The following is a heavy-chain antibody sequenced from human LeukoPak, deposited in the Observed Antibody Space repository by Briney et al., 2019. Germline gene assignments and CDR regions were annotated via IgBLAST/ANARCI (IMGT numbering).Heavy chain of an antibody. D-gene: IGHD3-16*01. V-gene: IGHV4-38-2*02. J-gene: IGHJ4*02. CDR1: GYSISSGYY. Sequence: SETLPLTCTVSGYSISSGYYWGWIRQPPGKGLEWIGSIYHSGSTYYNPSLKSRVTISVDTSKNQFSLKLSSVTAADTAVYYCASREGGRPFDYWGQGTLVTVSS. CDR2: IYHSGST. CDR3: ASREGGRPFDY.